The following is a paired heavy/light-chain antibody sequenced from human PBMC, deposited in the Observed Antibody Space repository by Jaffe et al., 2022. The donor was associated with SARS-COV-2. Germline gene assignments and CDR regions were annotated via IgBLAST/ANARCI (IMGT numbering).Heavy chain of an antibody. D-gene: IGHD5-12*01. V-gene: IGHV4-34*02. J-gene: IGHJ5*02. CDR2: INHSGST. CDR3: ARGLAFLWSTSGPNWFDP. Sequence: QVQLQQWGAGMLKPSETLSLTCAVYGGSFSGHYWSWIRQSPGKGLEWIGEINHSGSTNYNPSLKSRVTMSVDTPRNQFFLKLTSVTAADTAVYYCARGLAFLWSTSGPNWFDPWGQGTLVTVSS. CDR1: GGSFSGHY.
Light chain of an antibody. CDR3: QQYYSPPPT. J-gene: IGKJ1*01. V-gene: IGKV4-1*01. CDR1: QSVLYSSKNKNH. Sequence: DIVMTQSPDSLAVSLGERATINCKSSQSVLYSSKNKNHLAWYQQKPGQPPKLLIYWASTRGSGVPDRFSGSGSGTDFTLTISSLQAEDVAVYYCQQYYSPPPTFGQGTKVEIK. CDR2: WAS.